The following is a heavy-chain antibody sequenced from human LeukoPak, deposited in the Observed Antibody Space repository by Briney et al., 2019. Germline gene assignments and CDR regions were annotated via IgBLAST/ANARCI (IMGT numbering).Heavy chain of an antibody. CDR3: ARDARYFDWLLPPPDAFDI. Sequence: PSQTLSLTCPVSAASISSYSWSWIRQPPGKGLEWIGYIYYSGSTNYNPSLKSRVTISGDTSKNQFSLKLSSVTAADTAVYYCARDARYFDWLLPPPDAFDIWGQGTMVTVSS. CDR1: AASISSYS. D-gene: IGHD3-9*01. V-gene: IGHV4-59*01. J-gene: IGHJ3*02. CDR2: IYYSGST.